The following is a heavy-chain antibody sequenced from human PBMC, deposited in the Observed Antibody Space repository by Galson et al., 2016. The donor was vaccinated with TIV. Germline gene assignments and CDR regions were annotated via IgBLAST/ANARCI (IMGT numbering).Heavy chain of an antibody. CDR1: GITVSDNY. Sequence: SLRPSCAASGITVSDNYLTWVRQAPGKGLEWVSIIDSDGGTHYANSVRGRFSISRDNSQNTPYLQMNTLRPEDTAVYYCARERRHCGNECYLRYYFGMDVWGQGTTVTVSS. V-gene: IGHV3-66*02. CDR2: IDSDGGT. CDR3: ARERRHCGNECYLRYYFGMDV. D-gene: IGHD2-21*01. J-gene: IGHJ6*02.